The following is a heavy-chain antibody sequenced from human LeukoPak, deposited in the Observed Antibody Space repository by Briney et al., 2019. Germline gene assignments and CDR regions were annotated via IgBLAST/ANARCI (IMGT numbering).Heavy chain of an antibody. Sequence: ASVKVSCKASGYAFTSYHIHWMRQAPGQGLEWMGIIIPSSGSTTYAQKFQGRVTMTRDTSTSTVYMELSSLTSDDTAVYFCARSDYNDYRGLGFWGQGTLVTVSS. CDR2: IIPSSGST. CDR1: GYAFTSYH. D-gene: IGHD4-11*01. J-gene: IGHJ4*02. CDR3: ARSDYNDYRGLGF. V-gene: IGHV1-46*01.